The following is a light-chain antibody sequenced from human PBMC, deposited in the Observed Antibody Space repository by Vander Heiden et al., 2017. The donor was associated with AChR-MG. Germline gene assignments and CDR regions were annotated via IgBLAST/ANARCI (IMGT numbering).Light chain of an antibody. Sequence: QSVLTQPPSLSDRPGQRVPIPCSGSSSNIGKNNVNWYRQLPGTAPELLIYRSNERPPGVPGRFSGSKSGTSASLAVSELRPEDEGVYYCATWDDSLREGVFGGGTKLTVL. CDR1: SSNIGKNN. J-gene: IGLJ2*01. CDR2: RSN. CDR3: ATWDDSLREGV. V-gene: IGLV1-47*01.